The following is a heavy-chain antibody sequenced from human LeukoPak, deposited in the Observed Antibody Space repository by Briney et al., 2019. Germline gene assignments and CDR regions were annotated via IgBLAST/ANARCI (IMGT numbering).Heavy chain of an antibody. D-gene: IGHD6-19*01. J-gene: IGHJ4*02. V-gene: IGHV3-30*04. CDR2: ISYDGSNK. Sequence: GGSLRLSCAASGFTFSSYAMHWVRQAPGRGLEWVAVISYDGSNKYYADSVKGRFTISRDNSKNTLYLQMNSLRAEDTAVYYCARDSSGPFDYWGQGTLVTVSS. CDR1: GFTFSSYA. CDR3: ARDSSGPFDY.